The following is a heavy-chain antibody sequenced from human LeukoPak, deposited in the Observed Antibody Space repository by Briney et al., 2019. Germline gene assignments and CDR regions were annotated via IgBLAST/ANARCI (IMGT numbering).Heavy chain of an antibody. CDR1: GFTFSTYW. CDR3: ARILPGAVGDVLDL. V-gene: IGHV3-7*01. Sequence: GGSLRLSCAASGFTFSTYWMNWVRRAPGKALEGVANISQDGRFKYSVASVQGRFTISRDNAQNALYLEMNSLRAEDTAVYYCARILPGAVGDVLDLWGQGTMVTVTS. J-gene: IGHJ3*01. D-gene: IGHD6-19*01. CDR2: ISQDGRFK.